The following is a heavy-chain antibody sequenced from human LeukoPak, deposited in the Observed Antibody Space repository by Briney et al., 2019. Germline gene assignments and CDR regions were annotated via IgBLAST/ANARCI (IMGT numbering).Heavy chain of an antibody. Sequence: SETLSLTCTVSGGYIITSGHYWGWIRQPPGKGLEWIGSVYYTGVTSTNPFFRSRMSISVDTSKNQFSLNLTSVTAADAAEYYCARERSSSGGHNWFDPWGQGTLVTVSS. CDR1: GGYIITSGHY. CDR3: ARERSSSGGHNWFDP. V-gene: IGHV4-39*07. D-gene: IGHD4-23*01. J-gene: IGHJ5*02. CDR2: VYYTGVT.